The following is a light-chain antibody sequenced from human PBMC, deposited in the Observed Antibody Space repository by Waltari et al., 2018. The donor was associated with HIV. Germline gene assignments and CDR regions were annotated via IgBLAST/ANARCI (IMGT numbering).Light chain of an antibody. CDR2: GAS. CDR1: AAIGEK. J-gene: IGKJ1*01. V-gene: IGKV3-15*01. CDR3: QQYSTWPRT. Sequence: MTQSPATLSVSPGGTVTFFCGASAAIGEKLAWYQQKRGRAPRLLVSGASSRATGVPARFSGRGSGTDFTLTITGLQSNDSAIYFCQQYSTWPRTFGQGTLV.